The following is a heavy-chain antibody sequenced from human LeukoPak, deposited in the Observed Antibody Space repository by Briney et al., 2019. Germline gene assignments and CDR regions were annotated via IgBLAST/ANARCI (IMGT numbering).Heavy chain of an antibody. CDR3: AKAQVGPAYYFDY. J-gene: IGHJ4*02. CDR1: GFTFSSYG. Sequence: PGRSLRLSCAASGFTFSSYGMHWVRQAPGKGLEWVAVIWYDGSNKYYADSVKGRFTISRDNSKNTLYLQMNSLRAEDTAVYYCAKAQVGPAYYFDYWGQGTLVTVSS. V-gene: IGHV3-33*06. CDR2: IWYDGSNK.